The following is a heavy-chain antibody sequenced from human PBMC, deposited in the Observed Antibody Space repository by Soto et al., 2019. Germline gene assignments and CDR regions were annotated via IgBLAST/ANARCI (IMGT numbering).Heavy chain of an antibody. D-gene: IGHD2-2*01. CDR1: SGSFSGYY. CDR2: INHSGRT. V-gene: IGHV4-34*01. CDR3: ARAENIVVVPAANWFDP. Sequence: LSLTCAVYSGSFSGYYWSWIRQPPGKGREWIGEINHSGRTNSNPSRKSGVTISVDTSKNQFSLKLSSVTAADTAVYYCARAENIVVVPAANWFDPWGQGTLVTVSS. J-gene: IGHJ5*02.